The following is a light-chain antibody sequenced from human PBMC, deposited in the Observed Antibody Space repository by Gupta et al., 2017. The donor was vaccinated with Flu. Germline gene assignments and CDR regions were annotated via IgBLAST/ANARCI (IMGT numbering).Light chain of an antibody. CDR3: QQFYTTPYT. CDR2: WAS. J-gene: IGKJ2*01. V-gene: IGKV4-1*01. CDR1: QSVLYSSNNKNY. Sequence: NCKSSQSVLYSSNNKNYLAWYQQKPGQPPKLLIYWASTRESGVPDRFSGSGSGTDFTLTISSLQAEDVAVYYCQQFYTTPYTFGQGTKLEIK.